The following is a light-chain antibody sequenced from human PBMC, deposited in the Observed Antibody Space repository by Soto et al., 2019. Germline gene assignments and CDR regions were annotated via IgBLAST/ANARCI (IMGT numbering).Light chain of an antibody. CDR2: DAS. J-gene: IGKJ5*01. V-gene: IGKV1-5*02. CDR1: QSISKW. Sequence: DIQMTQSPSTLSASVGDRVTIICRASQSISKWVAWYQQKPGKAPELLIYDASNLQSGVPSRFSGSGSGTEFTLTISSLQPDDFATYYCQQYNSLFGQGTRREIK. CDR3: QQYNSL.